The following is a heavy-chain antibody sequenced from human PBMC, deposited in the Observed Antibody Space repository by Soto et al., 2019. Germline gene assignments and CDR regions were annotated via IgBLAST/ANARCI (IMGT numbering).Heavy chain of an antibody. CDR1: GFTFSTYS. Sequence: PGGSLRLSCAASGFTFSTYSMNRVRQAPGKGLEWVSSISTSSSYIYYGDSVKGRFTTSRDNAKSSLYLQMSSLRAEDTAVYYCARVLPCSSTSCYTDYYYAMDVWGQGTTVTVSS. D-gene: IGHD2-2*02. V-gene: IGHV3-21*01. J-gene: IGHJ6*02. CDR2: ISTSSSYI. CDR3: ARVLPCSSTSCYTDYYYAMDV.